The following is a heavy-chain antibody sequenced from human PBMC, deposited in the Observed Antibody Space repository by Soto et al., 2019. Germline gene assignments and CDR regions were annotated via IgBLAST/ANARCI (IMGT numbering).Heavy chain of an antibody. D-gene: IGHD5-18*01. CDR3: ARPRGYSYGFDC. J-gene: IGHJ4*02. Sequence: QVQLVQSGAEVKKPGASVKVSCKASGYTFTSYGISWVRQAPGQGLEGMGWISAYNGNTNHAQKLKGKVTITTDTAAGTAYMQLRSLRSHDPAVYLCARPRGYSYGFDCWGQGTLVSVSS. V-gene: IGHV1-18*01. CDR2: ISAYNGNT. CDR1: GYTFTSYG.